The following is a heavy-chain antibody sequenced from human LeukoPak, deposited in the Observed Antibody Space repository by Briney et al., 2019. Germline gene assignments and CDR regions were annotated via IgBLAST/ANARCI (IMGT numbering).Heavy chain of an antibody. D-gene: IGHD6-13*01. Sequence: AGGSLRLSCAASGFTFSSYSMNWVRQAPGKGLEWVSSISSSSSYIYYADSVKGRFTISRDNAKNSLYLQMNSLRAEDTAVYYCAREGIAAAGTYYYYGMDVWRKGTTVTVSS. V-gene: IGHV3-21*01. CDR3: AREGIAAAGTYYYYGMDV. J-gene: IGHJ6*04. CDR1: GFTFSSYS. CDR2: ISSSSSYI.